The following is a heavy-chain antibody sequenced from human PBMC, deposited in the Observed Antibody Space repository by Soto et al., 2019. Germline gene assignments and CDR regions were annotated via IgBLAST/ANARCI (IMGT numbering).Heavy chain of an antibody. CDR2: IDPSDSYT. CDR1: RYSFTSYW. D-gene: IGHD3-3*01. CDR3: ARHGVTIFGVVTPAYGMDV. Sequence: PGESLKISCKGSRYSFTSYWISWVRQMPGKGLEWMGRIDPSDSYTNYSPSFQGHVTISADKSISTAYLQWSSLKASDTAMYYCARHGVTIFGVVTPAYGMDVWGQGTTVTVSS. J-gene: IGHJ6*02. V-gene: IGHV5-10-1*01.